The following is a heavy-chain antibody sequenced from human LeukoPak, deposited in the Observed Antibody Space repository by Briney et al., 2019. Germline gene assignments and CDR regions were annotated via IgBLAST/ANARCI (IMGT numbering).Heavy chain of an antibody. J-gene: IGHJ3*02. CDR1: GFTFSSYG. Sequence: PGGSLRLSCAASGFTFSSYGIHWVRQAPGKGLEWVAFIRYDGSNKYYADSVKGRFTISRDNSKNTLYLQMNSLRVEDTAVYYCARGSRFGVVERDAFDIWGLGTMVTVSS. CDR3: ARGSRFGVVERDAFDI. CDR2: IRYDGSNK. V-gene: IGHV3-30*02. D-gene: IGHD3-3*01.